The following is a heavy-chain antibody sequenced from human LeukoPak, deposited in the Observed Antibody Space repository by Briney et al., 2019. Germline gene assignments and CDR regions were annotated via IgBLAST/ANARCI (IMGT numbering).Heavy chain of an antibody. Sequence: SETLSLTCTVSGGSISSYYWSWIRQPAGKGLEWIGRIYTSGSTNYNPSLKSRVTMSVDTSKNQFSLKLSSVTAADTAVYYCARLYCSSTSCYGYNRFDPWGQGTLVTVSS. CDR2: IYTSGST. D-gene: IGHD2-2*01. CDR1: GGSISSYY. V-gene: IGHV4-4*07. J-gene: IGHJ5*02. CDR3: ARLYCSSTSCYGYNRFDP.